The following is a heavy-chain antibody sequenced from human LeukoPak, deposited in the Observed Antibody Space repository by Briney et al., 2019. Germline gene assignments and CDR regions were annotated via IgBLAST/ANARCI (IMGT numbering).Heavy chain of an antibody. CDR2: ISGSGGST. D-gene: IGHD1-26*01. CDR1: RFTFSSYA. V-gene: IGHV3-23*01. Sequence: GGTLRLSCAASRFTFSSYAMSWVRQAPGKGLEWVSAISGSGGSTYYADSVKGGLTISRDNSKSTLYLQMTSLRAEDTAVYYCAKESSTYGGSYSGYWGQGSLVTVSS. J-gene: IGHJ4*02. CDR3: AKESSTYGGSYSGY.